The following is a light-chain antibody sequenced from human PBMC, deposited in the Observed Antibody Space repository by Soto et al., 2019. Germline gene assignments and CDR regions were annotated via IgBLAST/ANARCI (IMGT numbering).Light chain of an antibody. CDR1: IIGSKS. CDR2: HDS. V-gene: IGLV3-21*02. CDR3: QVWDNNGDHPYV. Sequence: SYELTQPHSVSVAPGQTARITCGGNIIGSKSVHWYQQKPGQAPVLVVYHDSDRPSGIPERFSGSNSGNTATLTISRVEAGDEADYYCQVWDNNGDHPYVFGTGTKLTVL. J-gene: IGLJ1*01.